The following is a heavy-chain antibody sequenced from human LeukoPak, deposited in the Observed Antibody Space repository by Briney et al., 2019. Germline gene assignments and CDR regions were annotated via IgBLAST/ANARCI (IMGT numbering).Heavy chain of an antibody. V-gene: IGHV3-7*01. J-gene: IGHJ6*02. CDR1: GFTFSSSG. D-gene: IGHD3-22*01. Sequence: GGSLRLSWAASGFTFSSSGAGWVRPARGEGREWGANIKQGGREKYYVASVKGRFTTSRDKANSPLYLQLSPPRAQERVLSCCAIGLYDSSGYHLYGMDVWGQGTTVNVPS. CDR2: IKQGGREK. CDR3: AIGLYDSSGYHLYGMDV.